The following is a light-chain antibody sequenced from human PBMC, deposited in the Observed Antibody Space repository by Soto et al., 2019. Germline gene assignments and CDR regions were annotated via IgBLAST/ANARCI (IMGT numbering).Light chain of an antibody. V-gene: IGKV1-39*01. CDR2: AAS. CDR3: QQSYSTPRT. J-gene: IGKJ1*01. Sequence: DIPMTQSPSSLSASVGDRDTIPCRASQSISSYLNWYQQKPGKAPKLLIYAASSLQSGVPSRFSGSGSGTDFTLTISSLQPEDFATYYCQQSYSTPRTFGQGTKVDIK. CDR1: QSISSY.